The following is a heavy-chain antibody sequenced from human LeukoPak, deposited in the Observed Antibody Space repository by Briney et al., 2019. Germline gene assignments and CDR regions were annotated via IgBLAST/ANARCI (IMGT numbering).Heavy chain of an antibody. CDR2: IYYSGST. J-gene: IGHJ4*02. Sequence: SETLSLTCTVSGGSISSYYWSWIRQPPGKGLEWIGYIYYSGSTNYNPSLKSRVTISVDTSKNQFSLKLSSVTAADTAVYYCARDRYDILTGYYPLDHWGQGTLVTVSS. CDR1: GGSISSYY. D-gene: IGHD3-9*01. V-gene: IGHV4-59*01. CDR3: ARDRYDILTGYYPLDH.